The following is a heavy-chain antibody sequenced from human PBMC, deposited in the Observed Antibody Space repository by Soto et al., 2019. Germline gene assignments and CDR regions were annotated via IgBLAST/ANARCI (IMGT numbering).Heavy chain of an antibody. CDR1: DGSISTSGYY. J-gene: IGHJ4*02. CDR3: ARSREMYYYDSSGYYAH. D-gene: IGHD3-22*01. CDR2: IHYSGSA. V-gene: IGHV4-39*07. Sequence: SETLSLTCTVSDGSISTSGYYWGWIRQPPGKGLEWIGNIHYSGSASYNPSLKSRVTISVDTSKNQFSLKLSSVTAADTAVYYCARSREMYYYDSSGYYAHWGQGTLVTVSS.